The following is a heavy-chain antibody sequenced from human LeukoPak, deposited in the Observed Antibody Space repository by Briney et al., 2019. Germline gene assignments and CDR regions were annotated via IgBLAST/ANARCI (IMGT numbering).Heavy chain of an antibody. J-gene: IGHJ4*02. D-gene: IGHD3-22*01. CDR3: ARDQLGGYYYDY. V-gene: IGHV4-59*01. Sequence: SETLSLTCTVSGGSLSSYYWSCVRQPPGKGVECIGYIFYSGSTNYNPSLKSRVTISVDTSKTQFSLKLSSVPAADTAVYYCARDQLGGYYYDYWGQGTLVTVSS. CDR1: GGSLSSYY. CDR2: IFYSGST.